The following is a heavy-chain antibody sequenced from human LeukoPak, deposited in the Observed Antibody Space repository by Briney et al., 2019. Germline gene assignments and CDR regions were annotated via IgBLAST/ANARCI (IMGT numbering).Heavy chain of an antibody. D-gene: IGHD6-19*01. Sequence: GGSLRLSCAASGFTFSSYAMTWVRQAPGKGLEWVSATSAGGGGTYYADSVKGRFTISRDNSKNTLYLEVNGLRAEDTAVYYCAKAQKFSSGGHDYWGQGTLVTVSS. CDR1: GFTFSSYA. CDR3: AKAQKFSSGGHDY. CDR2: TSAGGGGT. J-gene: IGHJ4*02. V-gene: IGHV3-23*01.